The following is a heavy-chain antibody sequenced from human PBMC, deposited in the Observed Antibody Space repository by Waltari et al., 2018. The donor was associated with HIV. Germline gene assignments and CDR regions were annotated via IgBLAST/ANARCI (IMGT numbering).Heavy chain of an antibody. Sequence: EVQLVESGGGLVQPGGYLRLSWSAFGFTFSSYCMPWVRQAPGKGLVWVSRISSDGTTTSYADSVKGRFTISRDNAKNTLYLQMNSLRAEDTAVYYCTRDLARYNWNDIPLDYWGQGALVTVSS. J-gene: IGHJ4*02. CDR3: TRDLARYNWNDIPLDY. CDR1: GFTFSSYC. CDR2: ISSDGTTT. V-gene: IGHV3-74*01. D-gene: IGHD1-20*01.